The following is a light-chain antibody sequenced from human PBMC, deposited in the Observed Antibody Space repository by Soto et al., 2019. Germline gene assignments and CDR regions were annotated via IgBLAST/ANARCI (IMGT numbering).Light chain of an antibody. Sequence: QSVLTQPPSVSGAPGQRVTISCTGSSSNIGAGYDVHWYQQLPGTAPKLLIYGNSNRPSGVPDRFSGSKSGTSASLAITGLQAEYEADYYCQSYDGSLAYVFGTGTKLTVL. CDR1: SSNIGAGYD. CDR2: GNS. CDR3: QSYDGSLAYV. V-gene: IGLV1-40*01. J-gene: IGLJ1*01.